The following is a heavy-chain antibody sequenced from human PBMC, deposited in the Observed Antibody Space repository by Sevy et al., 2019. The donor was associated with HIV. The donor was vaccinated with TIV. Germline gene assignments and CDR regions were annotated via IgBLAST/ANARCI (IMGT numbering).Heavy chain of an antibody. CDR2: INHSGRT. Sequence: SETLSLTCAVYGGSFSNDDWSWIRQPPGKGLEWIGEINHSGRTNYNPSLKSRVTISIDTSKNQFSLRLTSVTAADTAVYYCAGWRWSRVTMLVVVTSGYFLNWGQGALVTVSS. D-gene: IGHD3-22*01. CDR1: GGSFSNDD. J-gene: IGHJ4*02. V-gene: IGHV4-34*01. CDR3: AGWRWSRVTMLVVVTSGYFLN.